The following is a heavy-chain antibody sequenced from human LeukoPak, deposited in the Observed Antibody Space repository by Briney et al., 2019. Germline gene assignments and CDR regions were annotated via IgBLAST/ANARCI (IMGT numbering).Heavy chain of an antibody. D-gene: IGHD3-3*01. V-gene: IGHV1-69*05. Sequence: SVRVSCKASGGTFSSYAISWVRQAPGQGLEWMGGIIPIFGTANYAQKFQGRVAITTDESTSTAYMELSSLRSEDTAVYYCARGGVEGGYYYYYRDVWGKGTTVTVSS. CDR1: GGTFSSYA. CDR3: ARGGVEGGYYYYYRDV. CDR2: IIPIFGTA. J-gene: IGHJ6*03.